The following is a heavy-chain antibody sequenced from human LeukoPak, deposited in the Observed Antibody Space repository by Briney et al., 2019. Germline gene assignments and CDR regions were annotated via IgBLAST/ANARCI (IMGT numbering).Heavy chain of an antibody. Sequence: GPSVKVSCKASVYSFTSYGISWVRQAPGQGLEWMGWISVYNGNTNYAQKLQGRVTMPTDTSTHTAYMAVRSLRSDDTAVYYCAREGLSKGGYRSSWSMTGRDYWGQGTLVTVSS. CDR3: AREGLSKGGYRSSWSMTGRDY. V-gene: IGHV1-18*01. D-gene: IGHD6-13*01. CDR2: ISVYNGNT. J-gene: IGHJ4*02. CDR1: VYSFTSYG.